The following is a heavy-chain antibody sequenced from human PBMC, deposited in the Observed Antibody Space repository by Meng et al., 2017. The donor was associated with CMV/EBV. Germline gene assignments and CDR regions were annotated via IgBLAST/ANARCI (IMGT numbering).Heavy chain of an antibody. V-gene: IGHV3-30*04. Sequence: GGPLRPSCAASGFTFNTYAMHWVRQAPGKGLEWVAVISYDGSNKYTADSVQGRLTISRDNSKNNLYLQMNSRTVEDTALYYCARDGSGGAFDYWGQGTLVTVSS. J-gene: IGHJ4*02. CDR2: ISYDGSNK. CDR1: GFTFNTYA. D-gene: IGHD2-21*01. CDR3: ARDGSGGAFDY.